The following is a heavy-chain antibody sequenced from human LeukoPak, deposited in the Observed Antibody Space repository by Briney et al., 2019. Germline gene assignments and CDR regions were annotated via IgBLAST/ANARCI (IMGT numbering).Heavy chain of an antibody. CDR3: ARDYYDSSGFGAFDI. J-gene: IGHJ3*02. Sequence: ASVKVACKASGYTFTAYYMHWVRQAPGQGLEWMGWINPNSGGTNYAQKFHGRVTMTRDTSISTAYMELSRLRSDDTAVYYCARDYYDSSGFGAFDIWGQGTMVTVSS. CDR1: GYTFTAYY. CDR2: INPNSGGT. D-gene: IGHD3-22*01. V-gene: IGHV1-2*02.